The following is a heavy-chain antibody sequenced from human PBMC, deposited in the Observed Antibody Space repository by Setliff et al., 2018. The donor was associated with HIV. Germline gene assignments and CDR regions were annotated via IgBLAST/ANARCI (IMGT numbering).Heavy chain of an antibody. CDR3: ARPSAGGGYNYWYFDL. Sequence: SETLSLTCAVYGESFSDDYWSWIRQPPGWGLEWIGEINHSGTTYYNPSLKSRVTISVDTSKNQFSLKLSSVTAADTAVYYCARPSAGGGYNYWYFDLWGRGTLVTVSS. J-gene: IGHJ2*01. CDR1: GESFSDDY. D-gene: IGHD5-12*01. CDR2: INHSGTT. V-gene: IGHV4-34*01.